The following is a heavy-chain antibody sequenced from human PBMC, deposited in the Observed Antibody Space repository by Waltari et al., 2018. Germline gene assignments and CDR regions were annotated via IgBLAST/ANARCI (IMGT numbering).Heavy chain of an antibody. CDR1: GFTFRSYA. J-gene: IGHJ4*02. V-gene: IGHV3-30-3*01. Sequence: QVQLVESGGGVVQPGRSLRLSCAASGFTFRSYAMHWVRQAPGKGLEGVAVISYDGSNKYYADSVKGRFTISRDNSKNTLYLQMNSLRAEDTAVYYCARVSAKNVDYWGQGTLVTVSS. CDR2: ISYDGSNK. CDR3: ARVSAKNVDY.